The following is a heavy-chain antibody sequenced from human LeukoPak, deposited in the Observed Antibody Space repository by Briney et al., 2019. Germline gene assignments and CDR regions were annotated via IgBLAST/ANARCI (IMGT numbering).Heavy chain of an antibody. CDR1: GYTFTNHF. Sequence: ASVKVSCKASGYTFTNHFMHWVRQAPGQGLEWMGINPSGGSTTYAQKFQGRVTMTRDTSTSTAYMELSSLRSEDTAVYYCAAESVVVNKHYPFFDYWGQGTLVTVSS. D-gene: IGHD3-22*01. V-gene: IGHV1-46*01. CDR2: NPSGGST. CDR3: AAESVVVNKHYPFFDY. J-gene: IGHJ4*02.